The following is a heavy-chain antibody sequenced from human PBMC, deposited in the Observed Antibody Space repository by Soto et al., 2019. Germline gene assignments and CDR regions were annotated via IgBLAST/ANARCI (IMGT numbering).Heavy chain of an antibody. CDR3: ALEVSSSPARGPNWFDP. J-gene: IGHJ5*02. CDR1: GDSINNSHW. Sequence: QVQLQESGPGLVQPSGTLSLTCAVSGDSINNSHWWSWVRQTPGKGLEWIGETYHSGTTNYKPSRKTRVNISIDKSKNQVSLKMNSVTAADTAVYYCALEVSSSPARGPNWFDPWGQGTLVTVSS. V-gene: IGHV4-4*02. D-gene: IGHD2-2*01. CDR2: TYHSGTT.